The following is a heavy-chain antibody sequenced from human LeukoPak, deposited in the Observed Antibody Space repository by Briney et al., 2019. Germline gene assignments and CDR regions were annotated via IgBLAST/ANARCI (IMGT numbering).Heavy chain of an antibody. D-gene: IGHD7-27*01. CDR3: ARPKVTGEYYFDY. V-gene: IGHV3-11*03. CDR2: ISSSSGYT. Sequence: GGSLRLSCAASGFTFSSYAMSWVRQAPGKGLEWVSYISSSSGYTNYADSVKGRFTISRDNAKNSLYLQMYSLRAEDTAVYYCARPKVTGEYYFDYWGQGTLVTVSS. CDR1: GFTFSSYA. J-gene: IGHJ4*02.